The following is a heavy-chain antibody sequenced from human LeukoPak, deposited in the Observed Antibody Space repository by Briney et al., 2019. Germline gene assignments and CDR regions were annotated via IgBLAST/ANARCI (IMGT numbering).Heavy chain of an antibody. Sequence: ASVKVSCKASGYTFTGYYMHWVRQAPGQGLEWMGWINPNSGGTNYAQKFQGRVTMTRDTSISTAYMELSRLRSDDTAVYCCARGRRDGYNRFDYWGQGTLVTVSS. V-gene: IGHV1-2*02. CDR3: ARGRRDGYNRFDY. CDR2: INPNSGGT. CDR1: GYTFTGYY. D-gene: IGHD5-24*01. J-gene: IGHJ4*02.